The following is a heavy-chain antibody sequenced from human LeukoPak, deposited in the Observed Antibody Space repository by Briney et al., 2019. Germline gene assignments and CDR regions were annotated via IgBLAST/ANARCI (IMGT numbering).Heavy chain of an antibody. V-gene: IGHV1-46*01. CDR3: AREGVSGYYPDY. J-gene: IGHJ4*02. Sequence: ASVKVSXKASGYTFTSYYMHWVRQAPGQGLGWMGIINPSGGSTSYAQKFQGRVTMTRDTSTSTVYMELSSLRSEDTAVYYCAREGVSGYYPDYWGQGTLVTVSS. CDR2: INPSGGST. CDR1: GYTFTSYY. D-gene: IGHD3-22*01.